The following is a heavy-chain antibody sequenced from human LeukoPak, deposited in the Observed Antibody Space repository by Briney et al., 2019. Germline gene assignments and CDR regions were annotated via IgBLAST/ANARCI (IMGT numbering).Heavy chain of an antibody. CDR1: GYSFTSYW. J-gene: IGHJ4*02. V-gene: IGHV5-51*01. Sequence: GESLKISCKGSGYSFTSYWIGWVRQMPGKGLEWMGIIYPGDSDTRYSPSFQGQVTISADKSISTAYLQWSSLKASDTAMYYCARQGKITMVRGGDYYFDYWGQGTLVTVSS. CDR2: IYPGDSDT. CDR3: ARQGKITMVRGGDYYFDY. D-gene: IGHD3-10*01.